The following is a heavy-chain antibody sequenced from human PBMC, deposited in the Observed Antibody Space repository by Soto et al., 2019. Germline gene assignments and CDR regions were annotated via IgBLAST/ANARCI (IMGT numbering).Heavy chain of an antibody. CDR2: INAGNGDT. J-gene: IGHJ4*02. CDR3: ATSASAAGTGGPNFDY. CDR1: GYTFTSYA. D-gene: IGHD6-13*01. Sequence: GASVKVSCKASGYTFTSYAMHWVRQAPGQRLEWMGWINAGNGDTKYSQKFQGRVTITRDTSASTAYMELSSLRSEDTAVYYCATSASAAGTGGPNFDYWGQGTLVTVSS. V-gene: IGHV1-3*01.